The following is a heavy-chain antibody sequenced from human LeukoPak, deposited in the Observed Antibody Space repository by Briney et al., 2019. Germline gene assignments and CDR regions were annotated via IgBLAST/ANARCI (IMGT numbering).Heavy chain of an antibody. V-gene: IGHV3-48*03. CDR1: GFTFSSYE. Sequence: GGSLRLSCAASGFTFSSYEMNWVRQAPGKGPEWVSYISSSGSTIYYADSVKGRFTISRDNAKNSLYLQMNSLRAEDTAVYYCAADYYDSSGYLEYFQHWGQGTLVTVSS. J-gene: IGHJ1*01. CDR3: AADYYDSSGYLEYFQH. D-gene: IGHD3-22*01. CDR2: ISSSGSTI.